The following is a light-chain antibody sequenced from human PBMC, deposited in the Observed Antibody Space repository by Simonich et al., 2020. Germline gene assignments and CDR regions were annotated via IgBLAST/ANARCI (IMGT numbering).Light chain of an antibody. V-gene: IGLV3-1*01. CDR2: KES. Sequence: SYELTQPPSVSVSPGQTASNTCSGDKLGDKYACWYQQKPGQPPVRVINKESKRPSGIPERFSGSNSGNTATLTISGTQAMDEADYYCQAWDSSTVVFGGGTKLTVL. J-gene: IGLJ2*01. CDR1: KLGDKY. CDR3: QAWDSSTVV.